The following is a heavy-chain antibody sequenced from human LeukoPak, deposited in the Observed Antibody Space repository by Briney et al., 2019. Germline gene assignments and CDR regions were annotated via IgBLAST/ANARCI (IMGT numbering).Heavy chain of an antibody. CDR2: VNPTSGGT. J-gene: IGHJ6*02. V-gene: IGHV1-2*02. Sequence: ASVKVSCKTSGYTFTSYYMHWVRQAPGQGLEWMGWVNPTSGGTNYAQKFQGRVTMTRDTSISTAYMELSSLRSDDTAVYYCARVKSPSYYYYGLDVWGQGTTVTVSS. CDR1: GYTFTSYY. CDR3: ARVKSPSYYYYGLDV.